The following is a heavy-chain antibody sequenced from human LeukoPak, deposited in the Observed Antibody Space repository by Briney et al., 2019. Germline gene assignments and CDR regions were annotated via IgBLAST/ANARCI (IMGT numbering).Heavy chain of an antibody. D-gene: IGHD6-19*01. Sequence: GASVKVSCKTSGYTFTSYGISWVRQAPGHGLEWMGWISTYNGNTNYAQNLQSRVIMTTDTSTSTAYMELRSLRSDDTAVYYCARDTYNSGWCSDYWGQGTLVTVSP. V-gene: IGHV1-18*01. CDR2: ISTYNGNT. CDR3: ARDTYNSGWCSDY. CDR1: GYTFTSYG. J-gene: IGHJ4*02.